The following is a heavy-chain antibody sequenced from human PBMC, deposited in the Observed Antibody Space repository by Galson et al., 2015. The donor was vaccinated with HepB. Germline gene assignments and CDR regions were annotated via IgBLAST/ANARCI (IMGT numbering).Heavy chain of an antibody. Sequence: CAISGDSVSSHSAAWNWIRQSPSRGLEWLGRTYYRSQWYNDYAVSVKSRITINPDTSKNQFSLQLNSVTPEDTAVYYCARDPTPRGLFDYWGQGTLVTVSS. CDR3: ARDPTPRGLFDY. CDR1: GDSVSSHSAA. D-gene: IGHD6-25*01. J-gene: IGHJ4*02. CDR2: TYYRSQWYN. V-gene: IGHV6-1*01.